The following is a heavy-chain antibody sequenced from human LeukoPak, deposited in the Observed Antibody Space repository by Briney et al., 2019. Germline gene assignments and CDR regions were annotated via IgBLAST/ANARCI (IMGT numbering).Heavy chain of an antibody. J-gene: IGHJ5*01. V-gene: IGHV4-31*03. CDR1: SGSISNGGHY. CDR2: VHYSGGT. Sequence: PSQTLSLTCTVSSGSISNGGHYWSWIRQHPGKGLEWIGYVHYSGGTYYNPSLKSRVTISRDTSNNQFSLKLSSVTAADTAVHYCARVNYDNNWFDSWGQGILITVSS. CDR3: ARVNYDNNWFDS. D-gene: IGHD3-22*01.